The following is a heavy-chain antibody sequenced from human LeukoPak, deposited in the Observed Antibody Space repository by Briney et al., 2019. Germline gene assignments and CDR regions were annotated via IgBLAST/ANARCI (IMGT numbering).Heavy chain of an antibody. Sequence: SGTLSLTCTVSGGSISSSNWWSWVRQPPGKGLEWIGEIYHSGSTNYNPSLKSRVTILVDKSKNQFSLKMSSVNAADTAVYYCARGQFWSGYSIWGQGTLVTVSS. CDR1: GGSISSSNW. CDR2: IYHSGST. D-gene: IGHD3-3*02. J-gene: IGHJ4*02. CDR3: ARGQFWSGYSI. V-gene: IGHV4-4*02.